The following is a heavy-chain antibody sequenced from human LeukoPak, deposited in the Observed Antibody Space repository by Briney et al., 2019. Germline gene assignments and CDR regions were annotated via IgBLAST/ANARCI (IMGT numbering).Heavy chain of an antibody. V-gene: IGHV3-21*01. CDR1: GFTFSSCS. CDR2: ISSSSSYI. D-gene: IGHD6-13*01. J-gene: IGHJ5*02. CDR3: AREGRAYRYSSSWYPTPSWFDP. Sequence: PGGSMRLSCAASGFTFSSCSMNWVRQAPGKGLEWVSSISSSSSYIYYADSVKGRFTISRDNAKNSLYLQMNSLRAEDTAVYYCAREGRAYRYSSSWYPTPSWFDPWGQGTLVTVSS.